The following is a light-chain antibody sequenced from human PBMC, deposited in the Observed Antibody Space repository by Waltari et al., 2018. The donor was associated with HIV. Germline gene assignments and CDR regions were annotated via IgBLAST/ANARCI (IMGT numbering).Light chain of an antibody. CDR1: SEHSHFA. Sequence: QIILTQSPSASASPGASVKLTCPLSSEHSHFAIAWLQQQPEKGPRYLMKLNSDGSHTKGDGIPDRFSGSSSGAERYLSISSLHSDDEADYYCQTWGMGIVVFGGGTKLTVL. CDR2: LNSDGSH. CDR3: QTWGMGIVV. J-gene: IGLJ3*02. V-gene: IGLV4-69*01.